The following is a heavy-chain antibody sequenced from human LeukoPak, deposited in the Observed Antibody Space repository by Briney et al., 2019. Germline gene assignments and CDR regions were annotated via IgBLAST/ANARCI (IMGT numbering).Heavy chain of an antibody. CDR1: GFTFGDYA. Sequence: GGSLRLSCAGSGFTFGDYAMNWVRQAPGKGLEWLSFISGGGSTIHSAHSVKGRFTISRDNAKNLLYLQMTSLGAEDTAVYFCARGTTSGSFIIDHWGQGALVAVSS. CDR2: ISGGGSTI. CDR3: ARGTTSGSFIIDH. J-gene: IGHJ4*02. D-gene: IGHD3-10*01. V-gene: IGHV3-48*04.